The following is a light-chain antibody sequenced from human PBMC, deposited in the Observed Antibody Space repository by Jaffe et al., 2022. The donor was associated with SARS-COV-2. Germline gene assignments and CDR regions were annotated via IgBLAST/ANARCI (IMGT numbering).Light chain of an antibody. CDR1: QSISSY. V-gene: IGKV1-39*01. CDR3: QQSYRAPQT. J-gene: IGKJ2*01. CDR2: AAS. Sequence: DIQMTQSPSSLSASVGDRVTITCRASQSISSYLNWYQQKPGKAPKLLIYAASNLESGVPSRFSGSGSGTDFSLTITSLQPEDFATYYCQQSYRAPQTFGQGTKLEIK.